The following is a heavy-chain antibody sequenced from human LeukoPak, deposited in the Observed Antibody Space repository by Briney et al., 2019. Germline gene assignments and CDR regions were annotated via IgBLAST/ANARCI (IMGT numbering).Heavy chain of an antibody. D-gene: IGHD5-24*01. Sequence: YVGGATYYADSVKGRFTISRDNSENTLYLQMKSLRAEDTAVYYCARGDGYNFFDYWGQGTLVTVSS. CDR3: ARGDGYNFFDY. J-gene: IGHJ4*02. V-gene: IGHV3-53*01. CDR2: YVGGAT.